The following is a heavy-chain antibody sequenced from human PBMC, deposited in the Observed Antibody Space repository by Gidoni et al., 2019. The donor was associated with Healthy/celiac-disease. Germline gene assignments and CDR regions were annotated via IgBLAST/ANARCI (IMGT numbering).Heavy chain of an antibody. D-gene: IGHD6-6*01. CDR1: GFTFSSAG. J-gene: IGHJ4*02. CDR2: IRYDGSNK. V-gene: IGHV3-30*02. Sequence: QVQLVESGGGVVQPGGSRRLSCAAYGFTFSSAGMHWVRQAPAKGLGWVAFIRYDGSNKYYADSVKGRFTISRDNSKNTLYLQMNSLRAEDTAVYYCAKAGVSIAARGHFDYWGQGTLVTVSS. CDR3: AKAGVSIAARGHFDY.